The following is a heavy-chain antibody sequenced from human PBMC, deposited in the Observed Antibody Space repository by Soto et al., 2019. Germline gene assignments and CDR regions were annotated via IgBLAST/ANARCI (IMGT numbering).Heavy chain of an antibody. J-gene: IGHJ4*02. V-gene: IGHV1-18*04. D-gene: IGHD4-17*01. CDR1: GYTFSTST. CDR3: AIANYGDDDY. CDR2: IKAYSGNT. Sequence: LVQSGAEAKKPGTSVKVSCKASGYTFSTSTISWVRQAPGQGLEWLGWIKAYSGNTNYAPKLQGRVTMTTDTSTSTAYFELRSLTTDDTAMYYCAIANYGDDDYWGQGTLVTVSS.